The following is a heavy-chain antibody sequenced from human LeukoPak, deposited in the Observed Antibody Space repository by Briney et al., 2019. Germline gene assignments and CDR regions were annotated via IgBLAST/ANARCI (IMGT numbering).Heavy chain of an antibody. CDR1: GFTFSSYG. J-gene: IGHJ5*02. CDR3: ATGSGSYPYNWLDP. D-gene: IGHD3-10*01. CDR2: ISYDGSNK. V-gene: IGHV3-30*03. Sequence: GGSLRLSCAASGFTFSSYGMHWVCQAPGKGLEWVAVISYDGSNKYYADSVKGRFTISRDNSKDMLYLQMNSLRAEDTAVYYCATGSGSYPYNWLDPWGQGTLVTVSS.